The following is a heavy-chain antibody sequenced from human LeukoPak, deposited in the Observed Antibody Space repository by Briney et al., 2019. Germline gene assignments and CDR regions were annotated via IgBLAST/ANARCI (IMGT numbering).Heavy chain of an antibody. J-gene: IGHJ4*02. CDR1: GNYW. Sequence: GGSLRLSCAASGNYWMHWVRQVPGKGLVWVSHINSDGSWTSYADSVKGRFTISKDNAKNTVYLQMNSLRAEDTAVYYCVGFYETYWGRGTLVTVSS. V-gene: IGHV3-74*01. CDR3: VGFYETY. CDR2: INSDGSWT. D-gene: IGHD2/OR15-2a*01.